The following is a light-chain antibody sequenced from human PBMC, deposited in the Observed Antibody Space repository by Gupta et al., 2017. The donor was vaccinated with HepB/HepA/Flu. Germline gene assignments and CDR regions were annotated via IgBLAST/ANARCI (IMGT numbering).Light chain of an antibody. J-gene: IGLJ2*01. Sequence: FMLTQPHSVWDSPGKTVSISCTRSSGNIASAYVQWYQQRPGSAPTTVIYENDQRPSGVPDRFSASIDSSSNSASLSISGLKTEDEADYYCQSYDDVVVFGGGTKLTVL. CDR1: SGNIASAY. CDR3: QSYDDVVV. V-gene: IGLV6-57*03. CDR2: END.